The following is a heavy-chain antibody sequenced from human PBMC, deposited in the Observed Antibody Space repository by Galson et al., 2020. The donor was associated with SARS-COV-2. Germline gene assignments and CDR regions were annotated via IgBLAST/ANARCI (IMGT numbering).Heavy chain of an antibody. V-gene: IGHV4-61*02. CDR3: AKGRYRNDYYFHYIDV. CDR1: GGSISSNSYS. J-gene: IGHJ6*03. Sequence: SETLSPTCAVSGGSISSNSYSWNWLRQPAGKGLEWIGSIYTIETTNYNPSLKSRVTISEDTSKNQFSLELSSVTAADTAVYYCAKGRYRNDYYFHYIDVWCKGTMVTISS. CDR2: IYTIETT. D-gene: IGHD5-18*01.